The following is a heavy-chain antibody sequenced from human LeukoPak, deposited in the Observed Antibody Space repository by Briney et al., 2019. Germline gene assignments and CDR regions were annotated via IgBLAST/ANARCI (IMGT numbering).Heavy chain of an antibody. CDR3: ARNNYDSSGYPDY. Sequence: SETLSLTCAVYGGSFSGYYWSWIRQPPGKGLEWIGEISHSGSTNYNPSLKSRVTISVDTSKNQFSLKLSSVTAADTAVYYCARNNYDSSGYPDYWGQGTLVTVSS. V-gene: IGHV4-34*01. CDR1: GGSFSGYY. CDR2: ISHSGST. J-gene: IGHJ4*02. D-gene: IGHD3-22*01.